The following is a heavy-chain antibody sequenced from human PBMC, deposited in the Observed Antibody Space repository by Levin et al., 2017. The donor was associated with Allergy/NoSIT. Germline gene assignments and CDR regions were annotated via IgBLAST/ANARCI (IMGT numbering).Heavy chain of an antibody. J-gene: IGHJ6*03. CDR2: ISGSGGNT. CDR1: GFTFSSYA. Sequence: GESLKISCAASGFTFSSYAMSWVRQAPGKGLEWVSAISGSGGNTYYADSVKGRFPISRDNSKNTLYLQMNSLRAEDTAVYYCAKTPRYCSRTSCYAGSMDVWGKGTTVTVSS. D-gene: IGHD2-2*01. V-gene: IGHV3-23*01. CDR3: AKTPRYCSRTSCYAGSMDV.